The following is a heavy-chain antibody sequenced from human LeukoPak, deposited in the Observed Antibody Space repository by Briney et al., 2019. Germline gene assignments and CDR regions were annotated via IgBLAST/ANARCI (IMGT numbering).Heavy chain of an antibody. CDR2: IYHSGST. D-gene: IGHD3-9*01. Sequence: SETLSLTCTVSGYSISSGYYWGWIRQPPGKGLEWIGSIYHSGSTYYNPSLKSRVTISVDTSKNQFSLKLSSVTAADTAVYYCARDLPPFDILTGSYDYWGQGTLVTVSS. CDR1: GYSISSGYY. V-gene: IGHV4-38-2*02. J-gene: IGHJ4*02. CDR3: ARDLPPFDILTGSYDY.